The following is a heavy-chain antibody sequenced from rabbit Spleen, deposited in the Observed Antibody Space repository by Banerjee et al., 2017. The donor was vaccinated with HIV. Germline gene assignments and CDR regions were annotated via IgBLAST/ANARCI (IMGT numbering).Heavy chain of an antibody. CDR3: ARDLTDVIGWNFYL. Sequence: EQLEESGGDLVKPEGSLTLTCPASGFSFSSSYYLYWVRQAPGKGLEWIGCIYSRSAITWYASWAKGRFTISKTSSTTVTLQMTSLTAADTATYFCARDLTDVIGWNFYLWGPGTLVTVS. CDR1: GFSFSSSYY. D-gene: IGHD2-1*01. CDR2: IYSRSAIT. J-gene: IGHJ4*01. V-gene: IGHV1S45*01.